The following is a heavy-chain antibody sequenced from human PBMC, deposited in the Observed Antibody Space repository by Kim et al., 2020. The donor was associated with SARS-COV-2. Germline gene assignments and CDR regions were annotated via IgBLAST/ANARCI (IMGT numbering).Heavy chain of an antibody. D-gene: IGHD3-3*01. V-gene: IGHV4-39*01. CDR3: ARLGYYDFWSGYRDIDY. Sequence: SETLSLTCTVSGGSISSSSYYWGWIRQPPGKGLEWIGSIYYSGSTYYNPSLKSRVTISVDTSKNQFSLKLSSVTAADTAVYYCARLGYYDFWSGYRDIDYWGQGTLVTVSS. J-gene: IGHJ4*02. CDR2: IYYSGST. CDR1: GGSISSSSYY.